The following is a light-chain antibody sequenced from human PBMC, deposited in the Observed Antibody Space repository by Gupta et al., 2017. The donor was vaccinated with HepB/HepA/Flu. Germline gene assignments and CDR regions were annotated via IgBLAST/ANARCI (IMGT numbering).Light chain of an antibody. CDR2: KAS. CDR1: QSIDSW. J-gene: IGKJ1*01. Sequence: DIQMTQSPSTLSASVGDRVTITCRASQSIDSWLTWYQQKPGKAPKLLIYKASSLESGVPSRFSGSGSGTEFTLTISSLQPDDSETYSGQQYKTYGTFGQGTKVEIK. CDR3: QQYKTYGT. V-gene: IGKV1-5*03.